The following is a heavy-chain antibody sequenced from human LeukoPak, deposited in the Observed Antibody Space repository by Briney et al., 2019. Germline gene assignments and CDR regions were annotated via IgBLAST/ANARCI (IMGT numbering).Heavy chain of an antibody. J-gene: IGHJ4*02. V-gene: IGHV2-5*01. CDR3: AHTLLARFYGDYLQYYFDH. D-gene: IGHD4-17*01. CDR2: IYWNDDK. Sequence: SGPTLVNPTQTLTLACTFSGFSLTTSGVGVGWIRQPPGKALEWLALIYWNDDKRYSPSLKSRLTITKDTSKNQVVLTMTNMDPVDTATCYCAHTLLARFYGDYLQYYFDHWGQGTLVTVSS. CDR1: GFSLTTSGVG.